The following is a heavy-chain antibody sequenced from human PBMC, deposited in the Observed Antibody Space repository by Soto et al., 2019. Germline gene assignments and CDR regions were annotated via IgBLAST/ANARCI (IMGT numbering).Heavy chain of an antibody. CDR3: ARYLVRGVPNY. D-gene: IGHD3-10*01. Sequence: QVQLQESGPGLVKPSQTLSLTCAVSGGSISSIGYYWSWIRQHPGKGLEWIGYIYYSGTTYYNPSLKSRVTISVYTSKSQFSLKLTSVTAADTAVYYCARYLVRGVPNYWGQGALVTVSS. CDR1: GGSISSIGYY. CDR2: IYYSGTT. V-gene: IGHV4-31*11. J-gene: IGHJ4*02.